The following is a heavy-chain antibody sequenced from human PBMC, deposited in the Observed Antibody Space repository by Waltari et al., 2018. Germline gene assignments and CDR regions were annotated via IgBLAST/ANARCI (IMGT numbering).Heavy chain of an antibody. V-gene: IGHV4-39*01. CDR2: IYYMGST. CDR1: GGSISSSSYY. CDR3: ARLDYGPLDY. D-gene: IGHD4-17*01. Sequence: QLQLQESGPGLMKPSETLSLTCTVSGGSISSSSYYWCWIRQPLWKGREWIGSIYYMGSTSYQPSIKIRVTLSVDTSNNQFSRRLSSVTAAATAVYYCARLDYGPLDYWGQGTLVTVSS. J-gene: IGHJ4*02.